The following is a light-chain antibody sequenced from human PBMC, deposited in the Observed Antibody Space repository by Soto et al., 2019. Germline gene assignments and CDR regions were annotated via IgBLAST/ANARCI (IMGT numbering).Light chain of an antibody. J-gene: IGKJ1*01. Sequence: EIVLTQSPGTLSLSPGERATLSCRASQSVSSSYLAWYQQKPGQAPRHLIYGASSRATGIPDTFSGSGSGTDFTVAISRLEPEDFAVYYCQQYGSSPWTFGQGTKVEIK. V-gene: IGKV3-20*01. CDR3: QQYGSSPWT. CDR1: QSVSSSY. CDR2: GAS.